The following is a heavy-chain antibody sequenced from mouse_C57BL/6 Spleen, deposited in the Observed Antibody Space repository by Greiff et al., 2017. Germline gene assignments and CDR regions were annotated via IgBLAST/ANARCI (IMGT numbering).Heavy chain of an antibody. CDR1: GYTFTSYW. CDR3: ARGGSSPWYFDV. CDR2: IYPGSGST. Sequence: QVQLQQPGAELVKPGASVKMSCKASGYTFTSYWITWVKQRPGQGLEWIGDIYPGSGSTNYNEKFKSKATLTVDTSSSTAYMQLSSLTSEDSAVYYCARGGSSPWYFDVWGTGTTVTVSS. V-gene: IGHV1-55*01. D-gene: IGHD1-1*01. J-gene: IGHJ1*03.